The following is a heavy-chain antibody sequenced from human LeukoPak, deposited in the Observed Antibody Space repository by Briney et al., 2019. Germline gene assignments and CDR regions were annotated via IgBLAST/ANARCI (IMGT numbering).Heavy chain of an antibody. V-gene: IGHV4-61*01. J-gene: IGHJ4*02. CDR3: ARGWYSSGRRFDY. CDR2: IYYSGST. Sequence: SETLSLTCTVSGGSVSSGSYYWSWIRQPPGKGLEWIGYIYYSGSTNYNPSLKSRVTISVDTSKNQFSLKLNSVTAADTAVYYCARGWYSSGRRFDYWGQGTLVTVSS. CDR1: GGSVSSGSYY. D-gene: IGHD6-19*01.